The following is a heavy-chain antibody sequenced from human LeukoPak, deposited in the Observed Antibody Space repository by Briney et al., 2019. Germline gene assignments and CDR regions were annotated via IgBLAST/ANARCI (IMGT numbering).Heavy chain of an antibody. Sequence: AETVSLTCTVSGGSISSYYWSWIRQPPGKGLEWIGYIYYSGSTNYNPSLKSRVTISVDTSKKQFSLKVRSVTAADTAVYYCARRDSPFDLWGRGTLVTVS. CDR1: GGSISSYY. CDR3: ARRDSPFDL. V-gene: IGHV4-59*01. CDR2: IYYSGST. J-gene: IGHJ2*01. D-gene: IGHD3-22*01.